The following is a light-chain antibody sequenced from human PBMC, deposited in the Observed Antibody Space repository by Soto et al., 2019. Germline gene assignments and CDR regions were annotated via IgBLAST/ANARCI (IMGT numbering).Light chain of an antibody. CDR3: QQYYSYRPT. CDR2: AAS. Sequence: AIRMTQSPSSFSASTGDRVTITCRASQGISSYLAWYQQKPGKAPKLLIYAASTLQSGVPSRFSGSGSGTDFTLTIGCLQSEDFATYYCQQYYSYRPTFGQGTKVEIK. V-gene: IGKV1-8*01. J-gene: IGKJ1*01. CDR1: QGISSY.